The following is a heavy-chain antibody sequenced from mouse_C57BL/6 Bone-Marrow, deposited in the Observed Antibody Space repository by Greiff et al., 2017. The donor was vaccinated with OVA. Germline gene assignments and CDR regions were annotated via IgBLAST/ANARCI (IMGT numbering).Heavy chain of an antibody. Sequence: EVNVVESGAELVRPGASVTLSCTASGFNIKDDYMHWVKQRPEQGLEWIGWIDPENGDTEYASKFQGKATITADTSSNTAYLQLSSLTSEDTAVYYCTGSSYLPFDYWGQGTTLTVSS. D-gene: IGHD1-1*01. J-gene: IGHJ2*01. V-gene: IGHV14-4*01. CDR3: TGSSYLPFDY. CDR1: GFNIKDDY. CDR2: IDPENGDT.